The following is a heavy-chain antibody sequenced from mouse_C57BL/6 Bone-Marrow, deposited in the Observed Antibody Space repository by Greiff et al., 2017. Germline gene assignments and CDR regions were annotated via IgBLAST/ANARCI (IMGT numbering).Heavy chain of an antibody. D-gene: IGHD2-1*01. CDR1: GFTFSGFW. CDR3: MRYGNYWYFDV. CDR2: INSDGSAI. Sequence: EVQGVETGGGLVQPGGSRGLSCEGSGFTFSGFWMSWVRQTPGKTLEWIGDINSDGSAINYAPSIKDRFTIFRDNDKSTLYLQVSNVRTEDTATDFCMRYGNYWYFDVWGTGTTVTVSS. J-gene: IGHJ1*03. V-gene: IGHV11-2*01.